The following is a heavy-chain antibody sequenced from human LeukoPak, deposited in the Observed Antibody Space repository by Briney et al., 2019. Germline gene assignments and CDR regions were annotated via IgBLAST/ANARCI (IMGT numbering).Heavy chain of an antibody. Sequence: SETLSLTCTVSGGSISSSSYYWGWIRQPPGKGLEWIGSIYYSGSTNYNPSLKSRVTISVDTSKNQFSLKLSSVTAADTAVYYCASGGPYSSGWYGSSYYYGMDVWGQGTTVTVSS. CDR1: GGSISSSSYY. V-gene: IGHV4-39*07. D-gene: IGHD6-19*01. J-gene: IGHJ6*02. CDR3: ASGGPYSSGWYGSSYYYGMDV. CDR2: IYYSGST.